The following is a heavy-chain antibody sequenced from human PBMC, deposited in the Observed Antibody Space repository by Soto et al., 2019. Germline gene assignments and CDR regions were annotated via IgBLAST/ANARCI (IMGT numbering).Heavy chain of an antibody. D-gene: IGHD1-26*01. Sequence: EVQLVESGGGLVQPGGSLKLSCAASGYTFSGSAMHWVRQASGKGLEWVGRIRSKANSYATVYAASVKGRFTISRDDSKNTAYLQRNSLKTEDTAVYYCARLWSEREPNFDYWGQGTLVSVSS. CDR2: IRSKANSYAT. J-gene: IGHJ4*02. V-gene: IGHV3-73*02. CDR1: GYTFSGSA. CDR3: ARLWSEREPNFDY.